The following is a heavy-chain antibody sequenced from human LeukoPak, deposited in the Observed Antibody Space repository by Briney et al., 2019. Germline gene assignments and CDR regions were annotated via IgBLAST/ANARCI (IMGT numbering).Heavy chain of an antibody. CDR1: GFTFSSYA. CDR2: ISGSGGST. CDR3: AKDSRYSGYTFDY. Sequence: QSGGSLRLSCAASGFTFSSYAMSWVRQAPGKGLEWVSAISGSGGSTYYADSVKGRFTISRDNSKNTLYLQMNSLRAEDTAVYYCAKDSRYSGYTFDYWGQGTLATVSS. V-gene: IGHV3-23*01. J-gene: IGHJ4*02. D-gene: IGHD3-22*01.